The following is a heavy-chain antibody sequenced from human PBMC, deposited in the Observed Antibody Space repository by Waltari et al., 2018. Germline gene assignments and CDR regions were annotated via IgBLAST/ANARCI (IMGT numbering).Heavy chain of an antibody. CDR3: AKAFNGSAWDH. CDR2: ISGSGGST. Sequence: EVQLLESGGGLVQPGGSQRLPCAASGFTFSSYALSWVRQAPGKGLEWVSAISGSGGSTFYADSVKGRFTISRDNSKNTLYLQMNSLRAEDTAVFYCAKAFNGSAWDHWGQGTLVTVSS. D-gene: IGHD6-19*01. J-gene: IGHJ4*02. V-gene: IGHV3-23*01. CDR1: GFTFSSYA.